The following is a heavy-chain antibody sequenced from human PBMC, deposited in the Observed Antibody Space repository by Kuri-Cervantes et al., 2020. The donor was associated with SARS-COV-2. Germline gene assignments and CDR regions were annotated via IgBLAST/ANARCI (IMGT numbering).Heavy chain of an antibody. V-gene: IGHV3-30-3*01. CDR2: TSYDGSNK. Sequence: GESLKISCAASGFTFSSYAMHWVRQAPGKGLEWVAVTSYDGSNKYYADSVKGRFTISRDNSKNTLYLQMNSLRAEDTAVYYCARGEALYYYMDVWGKGTTVTVSS. J-gene: IGHJ6*03. CDR1: GFTFSSYA. CDR3: ARGEALYYYMDV.